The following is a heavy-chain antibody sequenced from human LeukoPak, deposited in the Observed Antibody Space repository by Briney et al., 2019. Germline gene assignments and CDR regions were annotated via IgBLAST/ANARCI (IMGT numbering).Heavy chain of an antibody. CDR1: GGSFSGYY. CDR3: ARGFYYDSSGYPMDV. V-gene: IGHV4-34*01. CDR2: INHSGST. D-gene: IGHD3-22*01. J-gene: IGHJ6*02. Sequence: SETLSLTCAVYGGSFSGYYWSWIRQPPGKGLEWIGEINHSGSTNYNPSLKSRVTISVDTSKNQFSLKLSSVTAADTAVYYRARGFYYDSSGYPMDVWGQGTTVTVSS.